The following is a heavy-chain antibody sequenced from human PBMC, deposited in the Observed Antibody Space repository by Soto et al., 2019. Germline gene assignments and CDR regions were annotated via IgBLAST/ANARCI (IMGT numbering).Heavy chain of an antibody. CDR2: INVGNGNT. J-gene: IGHJ5*02. D-gene: IGHD3-3*01. V-gene: IGHV1-3*01. CDR3: AREGGLFDVWSASGYKWLDP. CDR1: GYTFTSYA. Sequence: QVQVVQSGAEVKKPGASVKVSCKASGYTFTSYAMHWVRQAPGQRLEWMGWINVGNGNTKYSHKFQGRVTITRDTSASTAYMELSSLRSEDTAVYYCAREGGLFDVWSASGYKWLDPWGQGTLVTVSS.